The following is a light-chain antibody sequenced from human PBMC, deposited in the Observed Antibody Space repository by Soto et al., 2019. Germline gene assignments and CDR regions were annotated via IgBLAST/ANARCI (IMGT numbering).Light chain of an antibody. CDR2: VAS. J-gene: IGKJ5*01. CDR1: QSISRY. Sequence: DIQITPSPSSPSASLGDTVTLPFLASQSISRYLNWYQQKPGKAPNLLIYVASSLQSEVPSRFSGSGSGTDFTLTITSLQPEDFATYYCQQSYGTPITFGQGTRLEIK. V-gene: IGKV1-39*01. CDR3: QQSYGTPIT.